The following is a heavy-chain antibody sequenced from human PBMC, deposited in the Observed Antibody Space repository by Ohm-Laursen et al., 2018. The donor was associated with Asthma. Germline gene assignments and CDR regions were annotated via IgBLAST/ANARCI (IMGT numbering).Heavy chain of an antibody. D-gene: IGHD3-16*02. CDR2: ISSSGGST. V-gene: IGHV3-23*01. J-gene: IGHJ6*02. CDR1: GFNFGSYA. Sequence: GSLRLSCAASGFNFGSYAMTWVRQAPGKGLEWVSGISSSGGSTHYADNVKGRFTISRDNSKNTLYLQMNSLRAEDPAVYYCAKVVVMDVWGQGTTVTVSS. CDR3: AKVVVMDV.